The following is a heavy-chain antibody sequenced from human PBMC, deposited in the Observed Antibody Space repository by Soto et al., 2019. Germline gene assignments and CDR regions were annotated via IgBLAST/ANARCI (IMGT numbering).Heavy chain of an antibody. Sequence: QVQLVQSGAEVKKPGASVKVSCKASGYTFTSYAMHWVRQAPGRRLEWMGWINAGNGNTKYSQKFKGRVTITRDTSASTAYMELSSLRSEDTAVYYCANALGLYYFDYWGQGTLVTVSS. CDR2: INAGNGNT. CDR1: GYTFTSYA. D-gene: IGHD3-16*01. J-gene: IGHJ4*02. V-gene: IGHV1-3*01. CDR3: ANALGLYYFDY.